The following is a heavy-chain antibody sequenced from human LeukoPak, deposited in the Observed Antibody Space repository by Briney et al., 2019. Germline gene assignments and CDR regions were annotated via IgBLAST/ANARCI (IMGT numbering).Heavy chain of an antibody. CDR1: GFTFSSYS. CDR3: AKDLRPYSSSPGAFDY. D-gene: IGHD6-6*01. Sequence: GGSLRLSCAASGFTFSSYSMNWVRQAPGKGLEWASSISSSSSYIYYADSVKGRFTISRDNAKNSLYLQMNSLRAEDTAVYYCAKDLRPYSSSPGAFDYWGQGTLVTVSS. V-gene: IGHV3-21*01. CDR2: ISSSSSYI. J-gene: IGHJ4*02.